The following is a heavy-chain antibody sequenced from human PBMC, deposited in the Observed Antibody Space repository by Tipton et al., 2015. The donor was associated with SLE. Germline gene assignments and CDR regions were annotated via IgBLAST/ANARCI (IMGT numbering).Heavy chain of an antibody. J-gene: IGHJ6*02. CDR2: IIPIFGTA. CDR1: GGTFSSYA. CDR3: AREGYYYDSSGDSGCGICV. V-gene: IGHV1-69*15. D-gene: IGHD3-22*01. Sequence: QSGPEVKKPGSSVKVSCKASGGTFSSYAISWVRQAPGQGLEWMGRIIPIFGTANYAQKFQGRVTITADDSTSTASMELSSLRSEDTAVYYCAREGYYYDSSGDSGCGICVWGQGTTVTVSS.